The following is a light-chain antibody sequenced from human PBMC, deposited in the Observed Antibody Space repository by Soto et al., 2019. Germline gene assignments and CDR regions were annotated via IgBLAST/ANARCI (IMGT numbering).Light chain of an antibody. Sequence: NFMLTQPHSVSESPGKTVTISCTRSSGSIASNYVQWYQQRPGSAPTTVIYEDNQRPSGVPDRFSGSIDSSSNSASLTISGLKPEDEADYYCQSYDSSYPYVVFGGGTKLTVL. V-gene: IGLV6-57*04. J-gene: IGLJ2*01. CDR2: EDN. CDR1: SGSIASNY. CDR3: QSYDSSYPYVV.